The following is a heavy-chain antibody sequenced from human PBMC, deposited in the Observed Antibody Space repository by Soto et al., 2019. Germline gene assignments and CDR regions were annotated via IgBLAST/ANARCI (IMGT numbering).Heavy chain of an antibody. CDR1: GYTFTGYY. V-gene: IGHV1-2*04. Sequence: GASVKVSCKASGYTFTGYYMHWVQQAPGQGLEWMGWINPNSGGTNYAQKFQGWVTMTRDTSISTAYMELSRLRSDDTAVYYCARARINYYGSGPNNYYFDYWGQGTLVTVSS. CDR3: ARARINYYGSGPNNYYFDY. D-gene: IGHD3-10*01. CDR2: INPNSGGT. J-gene: IGHJ4*02.